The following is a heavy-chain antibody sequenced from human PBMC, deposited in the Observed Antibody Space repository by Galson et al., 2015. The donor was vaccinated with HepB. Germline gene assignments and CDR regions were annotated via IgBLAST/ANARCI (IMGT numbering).Heavy chain of an antibody. D-gene: IGHD3-9*01. CDR3: ARGPTYYDILTGYSGDAFEI. CDR2: LSGSGGST. J-gene: IGHJ3*02. V-gene: IGHV3-23*01. CDR1: GFTFSNYA. Sequence: SLRLSCAGSGFTFSNYAMNWVRQAPGKGLEWVSALSGSGGSTYSADSVKGRFTISRDNSKNTLYLQMNSLRAEDTAVYFCARGPTYYDILTGYSGDAFEIWGQGTKVTVSS.